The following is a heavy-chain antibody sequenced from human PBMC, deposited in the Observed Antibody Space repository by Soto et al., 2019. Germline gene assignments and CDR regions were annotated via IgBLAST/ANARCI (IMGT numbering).Heavy chain of an antibody. J-gene: IGHJ4*02. CDR3: GRERKGATGFDY. CDR1: GGTFSSYA. V-gene: IGHV1-69*01. CDR2: IIPIFGTA. Sequence: QVQLVQSGAEVKKPGSSVKVSCKASGGTFSSYAISWVRQAPGQGLEWMGGIIPIFGTANYAQKFQGRVTITADESTSTANMERSSLGAEDTAGYDGGRERKGATGFDYGGQGTRVTVS.